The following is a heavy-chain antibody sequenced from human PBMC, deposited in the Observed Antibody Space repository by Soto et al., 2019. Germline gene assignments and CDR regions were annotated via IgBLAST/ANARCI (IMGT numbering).Heavy chain of an antibody. CDR3: VGGGFDP. CDR2: IYYSGST. D-gene: IGHD3-16*01. J-gene: IGHJ5*02. Sequence: QLQLQESGPGLVKPSETLSLTCTVSGGSISSSSYYWGWIRQPPGKGLEWIGSIYYSGSTYYNPSRKSRVHIAGETAKDQFPPELSFGAAAYPAVYFCVGGGFDPWGQGTLVTVSS. V-gene: IGHV4-39*01. CDR1: GGSISSSSYY.